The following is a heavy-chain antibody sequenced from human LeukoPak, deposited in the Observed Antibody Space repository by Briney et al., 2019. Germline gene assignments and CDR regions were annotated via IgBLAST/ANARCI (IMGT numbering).Heavy chain of an antibody. V-gene: IGHV3-7*04. Sequence: GGSLRLSCAASGFTFSSYWMSWVRQAPGKGLEWAANIKQDGSEKYYVDSVKGRFTISRDNAKNSLYLQMNSLRAEDTAVYYCARGSITIFGVVIIEDAFDIWGQGTMVTVSS. CDR2: IKQDGSEK. J-gene: IGHJ3*02. D-gene: IGHD3-3*01. CDR3: ARGSITIFGVVIIEDAFDI. CDR1: GFTFSSYW.